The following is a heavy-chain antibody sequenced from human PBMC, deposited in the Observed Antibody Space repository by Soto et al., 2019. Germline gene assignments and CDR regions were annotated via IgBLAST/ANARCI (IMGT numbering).Heavy chain of an antibody. CDR2: IYYSGTT. Sequence: PSETLSLTCAVYGGSFSGYYWSWIRQPPGKGLEWIGYIYYSGTTSYNPSLNSRVTISVDTSKNQFSLKLNSVTAADTAVYYCARESYYGSGATVVGYWGLGTLVTVSS. V-gene: IGHV4-59*01. CDR3: ARESYYGSGATVVGY. CDR1: GGSFSGYY. D-gene: IGHD3-10*01. J-gene: IGHJ4*02.